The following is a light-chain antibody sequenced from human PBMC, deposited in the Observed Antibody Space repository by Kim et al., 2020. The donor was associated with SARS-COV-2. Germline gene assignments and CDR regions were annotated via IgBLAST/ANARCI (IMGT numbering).Light chain of an antibody. CDR1: NIGSKN. J-gene: IGLJ2*01. Sequence: YELTQPLSVSVALGQTARITCGGNNIGSKNVHWYQQKPGQAPVLVIYRDSNRPSGIPERFSGSNSGNTATLTISRAQAGDEADYYCQVWDSSVVFGGGTQLTVL. CDR3: QVWDSSVV. V-gene: IGLV3-9*01. CDR2: RDS.